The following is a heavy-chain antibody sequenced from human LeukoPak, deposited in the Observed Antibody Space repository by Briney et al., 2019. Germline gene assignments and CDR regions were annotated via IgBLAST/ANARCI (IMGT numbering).Heavy chain of an antibody. CDR1: GYTFTSYA. V-gene: IGHV1-69*13. Sequence: SVKVSCKASGYTFTSYAISWVRQAPGQGLEWMGGIIPIFGTANYAQKFQGRVTITADESTSTAYMELSSLRSEDTAVYYCARVRDCSGGSCFRGLMDVWGKGTTVTVSS. CDR2: IIPIFGTA. J-gene: IGHJ6*04. D-gene: IGHD2-15*01. CDR3: ARVRDCSGGSCFRGLMDV.